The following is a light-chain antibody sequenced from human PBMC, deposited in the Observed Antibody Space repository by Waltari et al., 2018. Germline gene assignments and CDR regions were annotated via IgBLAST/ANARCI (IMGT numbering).Light chain of an antibody. Sequence: QSALTQPASVSGSPGPSITISRTGTSSHVCGYNYVSWYQQHPGKAPKLMIYDVSNRPSGVSNRFSGSKSGNTASLTISGLQAEDEADYYCGSYTRSSSNWVFGGGTKLTVL. CDR2: DVS. CDR3: GSYTRSSSNWV. V-gene: IGLV2-14*03. CDR1: SSHVCGYNY. J-gene: IGLJ3*02.